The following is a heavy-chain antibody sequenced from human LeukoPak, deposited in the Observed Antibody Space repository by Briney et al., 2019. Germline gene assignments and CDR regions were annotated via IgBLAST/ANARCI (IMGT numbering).Heavy chain of an antibody. CDR3: ARDGYNFEGTGFDH. J-gene: IGHJ4*02. D-gene: IGHD5-24*01. Sequence: GGSLRLSCAASGFTFITYEMNWVRQAPGKGLEWVSYISSSGYTMYYADSVKGRFTISRDNSKNTVYLQMNSLRVEDTAIYFCARDGYNFEGTGFDHWGQGILVTVSS. CDR1: GFTFITYE. CDR2: ISSSGYTM. V-gene: IGHV3-48*03.